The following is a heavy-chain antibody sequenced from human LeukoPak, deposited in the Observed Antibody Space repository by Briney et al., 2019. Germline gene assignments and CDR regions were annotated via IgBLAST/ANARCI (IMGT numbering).Heavy chain of an antibody. CDR3: ARDIVLMVYAPDGPYYMDV. D-gene: IGHD2-8*01. CDR2: INPNSGGT. CDR1: GYTFTGYY. J-gene: IGHJ6*03. Sequence: ASVKVSCKASGYTFTGYYIHWVRQAPGQGLEWMGWINPNSGGTNDAQKFQGRVTMTTDTSISTAYMELSRLRSDDTAVYYCARDIVLMVYAPDGPYYMDVWGKGTTVTVSS. V-gene: IGHV1-2*02.